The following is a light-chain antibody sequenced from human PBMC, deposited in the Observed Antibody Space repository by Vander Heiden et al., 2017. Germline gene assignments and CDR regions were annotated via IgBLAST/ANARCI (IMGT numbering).Light chain of an antibody. CDR1: QYVSNL. CDR2: DAS. Sequence: EIVLTQSPATLSSSPGERATLSCRASQYVSNLLAWYQQKPGQAPRLLIYDASNRATGIPARFSGSGSGTDFTLTINSLEPEDSAVYYCQQRYNWPRTFGQGTKVEIK. V-gene: IGKV3-11*01. J-gene: IGKJ1*01. CDR3: QQRYNWPRT.